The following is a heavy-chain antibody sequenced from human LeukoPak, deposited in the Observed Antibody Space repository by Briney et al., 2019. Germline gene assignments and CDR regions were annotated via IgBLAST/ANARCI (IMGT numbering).Heavy chain of an antibody. J-gene: IGHJ6*02. CDR1: GFTFSSYG. V-gene: IGHV3-30*18. CDR3: AKKGYDSSGHKKGPLWYHYYGMDV. Sequence: GRSLRLSCAASGFTFSSYGMHWVRQAPGKGLEWVAVISYDGSNKYYADSVKGRFTISRDNSKNTLYLQMNSLRAEDTAVYYCAKKGYDSSGHKKGPLWYHYYGMDVWGQGTTVTVSS. CDR2: ISYDGSNK. D-gene: IGHD3-22*01.